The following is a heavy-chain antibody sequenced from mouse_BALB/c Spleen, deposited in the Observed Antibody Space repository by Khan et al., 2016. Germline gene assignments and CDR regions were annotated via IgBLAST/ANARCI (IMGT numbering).Heavy chain of an antibody. V-gene: IGHV1-9*01. CDR1: GYTFNNYW. J-gene: IGHJ4*01. CDR3: ARAWYSMDY. CDR2: ILPGSVNT. Sequence: QVQLKQSGAEVMKPGASVKISCKATGYTFNNYWIEWVKQRPGHGLEWIGDILPGSVNTNYNENFEGKATFTADTSSNTAYMQLSSLTSEDSAVFYCARAWYSMDYWGQGTSVTVSS.